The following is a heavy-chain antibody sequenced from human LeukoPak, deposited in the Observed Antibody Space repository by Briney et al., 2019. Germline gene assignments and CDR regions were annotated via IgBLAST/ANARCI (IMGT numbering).Heavy chain of an antibody. CDR1: GFTFSIYS. CDR2: ISSSSSSI. D-gene: IGHD5-18*01. J-gene: IGHJ4*02. V-gene: IGHV3-48*01. Sequence: GGSLRLSCAASGFTFSIYSMNWVRQAPGKGLEWVSYISSSSSSIYYADSVKGRFTISRDNAKNSLYLQMNSLRTEDTALYYCAKGDTTMDTTLDYWGQGTLVTVSS. CDR3: AKGDTTMDTTLDY.